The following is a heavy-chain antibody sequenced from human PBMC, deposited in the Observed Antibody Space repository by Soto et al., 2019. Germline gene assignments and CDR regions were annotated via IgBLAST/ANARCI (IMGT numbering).Heavy chain of an antibody. CDR2: INHSGST. CDR3: ARGRGWSSGWYTTLYYYYGMDV. CDR1: GGSFSGYY. V-gene: IGHV4-34*01. D-gene: IGHD6-19*01. J-gene: IGHJ6*02. Sequence: PSETLSLTCAVYGGSFSGYYWSWIRQPPGKGLEWIGEINHSGSTNYNPSLKSRVTISVDTSKNQFSLKLSSVTAADTAVYYCARGRGWSSGWYTTLYYYYGMDVWGQGXTVTVSS.